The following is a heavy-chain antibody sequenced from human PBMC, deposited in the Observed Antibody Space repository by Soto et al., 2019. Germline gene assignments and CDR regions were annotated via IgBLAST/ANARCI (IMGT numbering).Heavy chain of an antibody. J-gene: IGHJ4*02. CDR1: GFTFSSYA. CDR3: ARDRDPQLPEPDY. V-gene: IGHV3-30-3*01. Sequence: GGSLRLSCASSGFTFSSYAMHWDRQAPGKGLEWVAVISYDGSNKYYADSVKGRFTISRDNSKNTLYLQMNSLRAEDTAVYYCARDRDPQLPEPDYWGQGTLVTVSS. D-gene: IGHD1-26*01. CDR2: ISYDGSNK.